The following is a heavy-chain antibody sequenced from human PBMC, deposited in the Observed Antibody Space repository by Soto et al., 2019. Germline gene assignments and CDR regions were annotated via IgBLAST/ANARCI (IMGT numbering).Heavy chain of an antibody. J-gene: IGHJ4*02. Sequence: SVKVSCKASGGTFSSYAISWVRQAPGQGLEWMGGIIPIFGTANYAQKFQGRVTITADESTSTAYMELSSLRSEDTAVYYCARSERDGYNQFDYWGQGTLVTVSS. D-gene: IGHD5-12*01. CDR3: ARSERDGYNQFDY. CDR1: GGTFSSYA. CDR2: IIPIFGTA. V-gene: IGHV1-69*13.